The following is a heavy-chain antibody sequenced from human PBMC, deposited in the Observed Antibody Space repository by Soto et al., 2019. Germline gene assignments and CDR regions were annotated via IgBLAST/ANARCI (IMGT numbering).Heavy chain of an antibody. Sequence: SGPTLVNPTETLTLTCTFSGFSLTTSGVGVGWIRQPPGKALEWLALIYWDDDKRYSPSLKSRLTITKDTSKNQVVLTMTNMDPVDTATYYCAHLTYYYDSSGYYSRAEYFQHWGQGTLVTVS. V-gene: IGHV2-5*02. J-gene: IGHJ1*01. CDR2: IYWDDDK. D-gene: IGHD3-22*01. CDR1: GFSLTTSGVG. CDR3: AHLTYYYDSSGYYSRAEYFQH.